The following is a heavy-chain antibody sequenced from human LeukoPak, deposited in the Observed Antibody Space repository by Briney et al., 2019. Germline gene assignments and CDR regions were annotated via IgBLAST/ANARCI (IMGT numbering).Heavy chain of an antibody. CDR1: GGSISSSSYY. D-gene: IGHD6-19*01. Sequence: SETLSLTCTVSGGSISSSSYYWVWIRQPPGKGLEWIGSIYYSGSTYYNPSLKSRVTISVDTSKNQFSLKLTSVTAADTAVYYCARDHTESKFGKAVAGPIDYWGQGTLVTVSS. J-gene: IGHJ4*02. CDR2: IYYSGST. V-gene: IGHV4-39*07. CDR3: ARDHTESKFGKAVAGPIDY.